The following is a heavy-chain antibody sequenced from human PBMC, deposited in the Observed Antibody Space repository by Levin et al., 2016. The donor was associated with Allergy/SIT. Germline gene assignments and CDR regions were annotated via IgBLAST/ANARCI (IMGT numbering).Heavy chain of an antibody. J-gene: IGHJ4*02. CDR2: IDNEGTT. CDR1: GFNFSNHW. V-gene: IGHV3-74*01. Sequence: ETLSLTCAASGFNFSNHWMHWVRQVPGKGLVWVSRIDNEGTTGYADSVRGRFTISRDNAKKMLYLQMNRLRVEDTAVYYCAKTGYWGQGILVTVSS. CDR3: AKTGY.